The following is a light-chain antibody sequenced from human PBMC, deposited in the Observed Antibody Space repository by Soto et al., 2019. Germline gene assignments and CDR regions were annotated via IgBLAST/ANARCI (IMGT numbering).Light chain of an antibody. J-gene: IGLJ3*02. CDR2: EAA. CDR1: SSDVGAYNY. V-gene: IGLV2-8*01. CDR3: SSYAGSNNWV. Sequence: QSALTQPPSASGSPGQSVTISCRGTSSDVGAYNYVSWYQQHPGKAPRLMIYEAAKRPSGVPDRFSGSKSGNTASLTVSGLQPEDEADYYCSSYAGSNNWVFGGGTKLTVL.